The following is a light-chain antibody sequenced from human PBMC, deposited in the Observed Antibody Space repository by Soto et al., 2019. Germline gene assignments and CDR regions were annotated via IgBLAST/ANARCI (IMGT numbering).Light chain of an antibody. CDR2: GAS. J-gene: IGKJ1*01. Sequence: EIVLTQSPGTLSLSPGERATLSCKASQSVSSNFLAWYQRKPDQAPRLLIYGASYRATGIPYRFSGSGSGTDFTFTITSLEPEDFAVYYCQQYGTSPPTFGQGTKVEI. CDR3: QQYGTSPPT. CDR1: QSVSSNF. V-gene: IGKV3-20*01.